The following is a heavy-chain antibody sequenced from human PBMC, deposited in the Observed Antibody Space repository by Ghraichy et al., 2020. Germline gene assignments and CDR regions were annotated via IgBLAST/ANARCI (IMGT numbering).Heavy chain of an antibody. CDR1: GFTVSSNY. CDR2: IYSGGST. Sequence: GGSLRLSCAASGFTVSSNYMSWVRQAPGKGLEWVSVIYSGGSTYYADSVKGRFTISRDNSKNTLYLQMNSLRAEDTAVYYCARAMYGGYIDYWGQGTLVTVSS. J-gene: IGHJ4*02. CDR3: ARAMYGGYIDY. D-gene: IGHD4/OR15-4a*01. V-gene: IGHV3-53*01.